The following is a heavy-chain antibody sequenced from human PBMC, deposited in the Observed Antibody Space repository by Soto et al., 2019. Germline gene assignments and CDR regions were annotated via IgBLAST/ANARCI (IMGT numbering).Heavy chain of an antibody. J-gene: IGHJ4*02. CDR1: GFTFSSYG. D-gene: IGHD2-15*01. V-gene: IGHV3-33*01. CDR3: ARDAPVAASDY. CDR2: IWYDGSNK. Sequence: GGSLRLSCAASGFTFSSYGMHWVRQAPGKGLEWVAVIWYDGSNKYYADSVKGRFTISRDNSKNTLYLQMNSLRAEDTAVYYCARDAPVAASDYWGQGTLVTVSS.